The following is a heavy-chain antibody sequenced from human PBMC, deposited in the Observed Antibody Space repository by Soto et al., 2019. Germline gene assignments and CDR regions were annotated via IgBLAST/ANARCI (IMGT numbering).Heavy chain of an antibody. CDR1: GFTFNAAW. CDR2: IKSKTDGGTT. Sequence: GGALRLSCAASGFTFNAAWMSWVRQAPGKGLEWVGRIKSKTDGGTTDFAAPVKGRFTISRDDSKNTVYLQMNSLKIEDTAVYYCPTGLAAARTKSWGQGTLVTVSS. D-gene: IGHD6-13*01. V-gene: IGHV3-15*01. J-gene: IGHJ5*02. CDR3: PTGLAAARTKS.